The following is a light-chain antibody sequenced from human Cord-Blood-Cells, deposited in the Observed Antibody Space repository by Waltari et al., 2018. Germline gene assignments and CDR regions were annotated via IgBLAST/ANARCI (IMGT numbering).Light chain of an antibody. J-gene: IGKJ1*01. CDR3: QQYNSWT. V-gene: IGKV1-5*03. CDR2: KAS. CDR1: QSIISW. Sequence: DIQMTQPPPPPSASVGDRVTITCRGSQSIISWLAWYQQKPGKAPKPLIYKASSLESGVPSRFSGSGSETELPLTISSLQHDDFATYYCQQYNSWTVGQGTKVEIK.